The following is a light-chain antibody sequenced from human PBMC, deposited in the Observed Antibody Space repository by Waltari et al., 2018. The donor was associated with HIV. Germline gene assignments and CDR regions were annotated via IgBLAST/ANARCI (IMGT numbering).Light chain of an antibody. V-gene: IGKV4-1*01. CDR2: WAS. J-gene: IGKJ1*01. CDR1: RTILYSSNNQNY. CDR3: QQYYSYPRT. Sequence: DIVMTQSPKSLAVSLGERATINCWSSRTILYSSNNQNYLAWYQQKPGQSPKVLIYWASTRASGVPDRFSGSGSGTDFTLTISCLQSEDFATYYCQQYYSYPRTFGQGTKVEIK.